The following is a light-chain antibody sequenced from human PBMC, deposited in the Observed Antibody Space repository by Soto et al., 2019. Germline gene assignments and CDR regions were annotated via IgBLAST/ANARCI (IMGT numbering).Light chain of an antibody. CDR3: QQHGSSPIT. J-gene: IGKJ5*01. CDR2: GAS. V-gene: IGKV3-20*01. CDR1: QSVSSY. Sequence: EIVLTQSLATLSLSPGERATLSCRASQSVSSYLAWHQQKPGQTPRLLVYGASSRATGIPDRFSGSGSGTDFTLTISRLEPEDFAVYYCQQHGSSPITFGQGTRLEIK.